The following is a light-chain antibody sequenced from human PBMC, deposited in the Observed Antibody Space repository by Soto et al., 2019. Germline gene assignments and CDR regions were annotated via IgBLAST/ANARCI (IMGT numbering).Light chain of an antibody. CDR3: QQYGSSSWT. J-gene: IGKJ1*01. V-gene: IGKV3-20*01. Sequence: EIVLTQSPGTLSLSPGERATLSCRASQSVSSIYLAWYQHKPGQAPRLLIYGASSRATGIPDRFSGSGSGTDFTLTIRRLEHEDFAVYYCQQYGSSSWTFGRGTTVEIK. CDR1: QSVSSIY. CDR2: GAS.